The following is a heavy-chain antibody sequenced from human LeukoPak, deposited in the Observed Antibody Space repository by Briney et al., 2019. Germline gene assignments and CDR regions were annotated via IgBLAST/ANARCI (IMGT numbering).Heavy chain of an antibody. D-gene: IGHD1-26*01. CDR1: GFTFSSYS. V-gene: IGHV3-21*01. Sequence: GGSLRLSCAASGFTFSSYSMNWVRQAPGKGLEWVSSISSSSSYIYYADSVKGRFTISRDNAKNSLYLQMNSLRAEDTALYYCASEVALIVGATGAAFDIWGQGTMVTVSS. CDR3: ASEVALIVGATGAAFDI. CDR2: ISSSSSYI. J-gene: IGHJ3*02.